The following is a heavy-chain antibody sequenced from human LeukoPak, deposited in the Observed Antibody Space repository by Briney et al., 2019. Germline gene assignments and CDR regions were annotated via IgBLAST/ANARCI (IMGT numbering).Heavy chain of an antibody. V-gene: IGHV3-48*02. J-gene: IGHJ6*02. CDR2: ISSSSSTI. CDR1: GFTFSSYS. CDR3: ASMWDYDFLSGYLAHYGMDV. Sequence: PGGSLRLSCAASGFTFSSYSMNWVRQAPGKGLEWVSYISSSSSTIYYADSVKGRFTISRDNAKNSLYLQMNSLRDEDTAVYYCASMWDYDFLSGYLAHYGMDVWGQGTTVTVSS. D-gene: IGHD3-3*01.